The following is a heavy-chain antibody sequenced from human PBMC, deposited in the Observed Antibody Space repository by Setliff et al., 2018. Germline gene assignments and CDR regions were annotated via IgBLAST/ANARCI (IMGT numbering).Heavy chain of an antibody. CDR3: SRGRRGSTWTSDF. J-gene: IGHJ4*02. Sequence: ASVKVSCKSSGYAFTDYYIHWIRQAPGQGPEWMGWINPHNGGTAYAENFQGRVTLTRDTSIATAYMELSRLSSDDTAVYYCSRGRRGSTWTSDFWGQGTLVTVSS. V-gene: IGHV1-2*02. CDR1: GYAFTDYY. D-gene: IGHD6-6*01. CDR2: INPHNGGT.